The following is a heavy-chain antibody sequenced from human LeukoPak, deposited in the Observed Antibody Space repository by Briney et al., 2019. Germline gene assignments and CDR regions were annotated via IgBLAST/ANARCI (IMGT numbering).Heavy chain of an antibody. CDR1: GFTFSSYA. V-gene: IGHV3-64*01. D-gene: IGHD3-22*01. Sequence: GGSLRLSCAASGFTFSSYAMHWVRQAPGKGLEYVSAISSNGGSTYYANSVKGRFTISRDNSKNTLYLQMNSLRAEDTAVYYCAKSHYYDSSDYPSSFDYWGQGTLVTVSS. CDR2: ISSNGGST. CDR3: AKSHYYDSSDYPSSFDY. J-gene: IGHJ4*02.